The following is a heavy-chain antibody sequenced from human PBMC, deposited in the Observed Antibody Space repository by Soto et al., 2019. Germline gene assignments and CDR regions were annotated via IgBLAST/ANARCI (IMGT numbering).Heavy chain of an antibody. V-gene: IGHV4-4*02. D-gene: IGHD2-21*02. J-gene: IGHJ3*02. Sequence: SETLSLTCAVAGGSISSSNCGSWVRQPPGKGLEWNGAIYHSGSTNYNRSLKSRVTISVDKSKNQYSLQLSSVTAADTAVYYCARSLASFCGGDCYSDALDIWGEGTKVTVS. CDR3: ARSLASFCGGDCYSDALDI. CDR1: GGSISSSNC. CDR2: IYHSGST.